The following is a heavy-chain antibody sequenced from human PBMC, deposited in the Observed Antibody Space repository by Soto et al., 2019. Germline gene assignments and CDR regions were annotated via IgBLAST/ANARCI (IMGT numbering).Heavy chain of an antibody. Sequence: QVQLVQSGAEVKKPGASVKVSCKASGYTFASYAISWMRQAPGQGLEWMGWIRAYNGNTNYAQNLQGRVTMTADTYTSTAYMELRSLSSDDTAVYSCARDPPPPDYWGQGTLVTVSS. CDR2: IRAYNGNT. J-gene: IGHJ4*02. CDR1: GYTFASYA. V-gene: IGHV1-18*01. CDR3: ARDPPPPDY.